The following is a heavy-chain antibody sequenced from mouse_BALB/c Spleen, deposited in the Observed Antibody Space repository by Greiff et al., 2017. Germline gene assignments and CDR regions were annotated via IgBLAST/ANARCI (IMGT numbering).Heavy chain of an antibody. D-gene: IGHD2-3*01. J-gene: IGHJ4*01. CDR1: GYSITSGYY. Sequence: DGKLRESGPGLVKPSQSLSLTCSVTGYSITSGYYWNWIRQFPGNKLEWMGYISYDGSNNYNPSLKNRISITRDTSKNQFFLKLNSVTTEDTATYYCARGWLLYYYAMDYWGQGTSVTVSS. CDR3: ARGWLLYYYAMDY. CDR2: ISYDGSN. V-gene: IGHV3-6*02.